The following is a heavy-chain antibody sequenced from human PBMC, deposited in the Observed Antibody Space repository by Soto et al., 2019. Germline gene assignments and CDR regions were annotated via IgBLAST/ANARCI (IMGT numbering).Heavy chain of an antibody. J-gene: IGHJ3*02. Sequence: GESLRISCKGAGYSFTSYWIGWVRQMPGKGLEWMGIIYPGDSDTRYSPSFQGQVTISAAKSISTAYLQWSSLKASDTAMYYCTINGDYGRQNAFDIWGQGTMVTVSS. D-gene: IGHD4-17*01. CDR1: GYSFTSYW. CDR3: TINGDYGRQNAFDI. CDR2: IYPGDSDT. V-gene: IGHV5-51*01.